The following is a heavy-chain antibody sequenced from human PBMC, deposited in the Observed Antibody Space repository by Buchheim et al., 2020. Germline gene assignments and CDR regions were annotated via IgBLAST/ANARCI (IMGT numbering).Heavy chain of an antibody. J-gene: IGHJ5*01. CDR1: GFTFSSYY. CDR3: ARQHNNWLDF. D-gene: IGHD2-21*01. CDR2: IRGDGTST. V-gene: IGHV3-74*01. Sequence: EVQLVESGGGLVQPGGSLRLSCAASGFTFSSYYMHWVRQVPGKGLVWVSRIRGDGTSTNYADSVKGRFTISRDNAQNTMFLHMNSLGAEDASVYSSARQHNNWLDFWGQGTL.